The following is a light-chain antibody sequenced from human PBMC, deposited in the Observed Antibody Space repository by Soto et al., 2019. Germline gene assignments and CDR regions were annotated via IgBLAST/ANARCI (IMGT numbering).Light chain of an antibody. CDR1: QSITTN. Sequence: EVVMTQSPVTLSVSPGERATLSCRASQSITTNLAWYQQKPGQAPRLLIYGASTRATGVSARFSGSGSGTQFTLNISSLQSEDFALYHCQQYNDWPPKRTFGKGTRVYFK. CDR3: QQYNDWPPKRT. CDR2: GAS. J-gene: IGKJ1*01. V-gene: IGKV3-15*01.